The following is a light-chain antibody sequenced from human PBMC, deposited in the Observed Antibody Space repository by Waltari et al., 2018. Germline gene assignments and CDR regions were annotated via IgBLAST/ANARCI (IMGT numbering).Light chain of an antibody. Sequence: QSVLTQPPSASGTPGQRVTISCSGSRSNIGSNAVTWYQQFPGTAPKLLIYSNNQRPSGVPDRFSGSKSGTSASLAISGLQSEDEADYYCAAWDDSLNAFYVFGTGTKVTVL. CDR1: RSNIGSNA. CDR2: SNN. CDR3: AAWDDSLNAFYV. V-gene: IGLV1-44*01. J-gene: IGLJ1*01.